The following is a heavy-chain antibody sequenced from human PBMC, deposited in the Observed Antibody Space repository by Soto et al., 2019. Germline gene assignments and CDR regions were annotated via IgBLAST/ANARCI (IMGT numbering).Heavy chain of an antibody. V-gene: IGHV4-30-4*01. CDR1: GGSMTNVDDN. CDR3: TRGPSGDKVDY. Sequence: QVQLQESGPGLVKPSQTLSLTCTVSGGSMTNVDDNWSWIRQAPHKGLEWIAQIYDGVSTYTNPSHKSRVTILLGTSKNQFSLKLSSLSDADTAVYYCTRGPSGDKVDYWGQGTLVTVSS. D-gene: IGHD7-27*01. J-gene: IGHJ4*02. CDR2: IYDGVST.